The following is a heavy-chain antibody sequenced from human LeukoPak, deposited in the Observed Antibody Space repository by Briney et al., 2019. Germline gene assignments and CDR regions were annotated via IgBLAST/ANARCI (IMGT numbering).Heavy chain of an antibody. Sequence: PGGSLRLSCAASGFTFSSYVMSWVRQAPGKGLEWVSSIRGDGGSTYYADSVKGRFTISRDNSKNTLYLQMNSLRAEDTAVYYCASPGAAAAPGWGQGTLVTVSS. J-gene: IGHJ4*02. CDR2: IRGDGGST. CDR1: GFTFSSYV. CDR3: ASPGAAAAPG. D-gene: IGHD6-13*01. V-gene: IGHV3-23*01.